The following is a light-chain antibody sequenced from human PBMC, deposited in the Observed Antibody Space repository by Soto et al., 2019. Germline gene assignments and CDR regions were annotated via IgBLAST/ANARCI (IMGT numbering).Light chain of an antibody. CDR1: NFGSKS. J-gene: IGLJ2*01. CDR2: YDS. CDR3: QVWDSSSDPVV. V-gene: IGLV3-21*04. Sequence: SSELTQPPSVSVAPGKTAKITCGGNNFGSKSVHWYQQKPGQAPVLVIYYDSDRPSGIPERFSGSNSGNTATLTISRVEAGDEADYFCQVWDSSSDPVVFGGGTKLTVL.